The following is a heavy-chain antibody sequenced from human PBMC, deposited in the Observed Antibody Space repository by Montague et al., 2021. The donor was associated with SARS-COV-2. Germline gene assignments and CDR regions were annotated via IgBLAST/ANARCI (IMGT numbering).Heavy chain of an antibody. J-gene: IGHJ5*02. CDR1: GYSFTSYW. D-gene: IGHD2-15*01. CDR2: IDPSDSYT. V-gene: IGHV5-10-1*01. CDR3: ARWDVVVVAATSWFDP. Sequence: QSGAEVKKPGESLRISCKGSGYSFTSYWISWVRQMPGKGLEWMGRIDPSDSYTNYSPSFQGHVTISADKSISTAYLQWSSLKASDTAMYYCARWDVVVVAATSWFDPWGQGTLVTVSP.